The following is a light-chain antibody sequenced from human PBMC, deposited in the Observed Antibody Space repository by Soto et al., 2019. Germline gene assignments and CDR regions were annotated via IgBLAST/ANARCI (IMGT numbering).Light chain of an antibody. V-gene: IGLV2-11*01. CDR2: DVS. J-gene: IGLJ2*01. CDR3: CSYAGSYTFVV. CDR1: SSDVGGYNY. Sequence: QSALTQPRSVSGSPGQSGTISCTGTSSDVGGYNYVSWYQQHPGKAPKLMIYDVSKRPSGVPDRFSGSKSGNTASLTISGLQAEDEADYYCCSYAGSYTFVVFGGGTK.